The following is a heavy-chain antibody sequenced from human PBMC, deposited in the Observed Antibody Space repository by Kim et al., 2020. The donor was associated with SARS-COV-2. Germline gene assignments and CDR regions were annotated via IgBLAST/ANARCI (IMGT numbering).Heavy chain of an antibody. D-gene: IGHD4-17*01. Sequence: KGRFTISRATSKNTLYLPMNSLRAEDTAVYYCAKDFYGGNSHYYYYGMDVWGQGTTVTVSS. CDR3: AKDFYGGNSHYYYYGMDV. J-gene: IGHJ6*02. V-gene: IGHV3-23*03.